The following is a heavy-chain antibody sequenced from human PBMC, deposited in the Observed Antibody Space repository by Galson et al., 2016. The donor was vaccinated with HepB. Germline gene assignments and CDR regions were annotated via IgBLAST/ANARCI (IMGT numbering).Heavy chain of an antibody. D-gene: IGHD6-19*01. CDR3: ARDLGFSGQLDF. CDR1: GDSIDSRGYY. Sequence: TLSLTCTVSGDSIDSRGYYWSWIRHHPERGLEWIGYINYNGDTYYNPSLKSRLDISRDTSKNQFSLSLKSVTPADTAVYYCARDLGFSGQLDFWGQGALVTVSS. J-gene: IGHJ4*02. CDR2: INYNGDT. V-gene: IGHV4-31*03.